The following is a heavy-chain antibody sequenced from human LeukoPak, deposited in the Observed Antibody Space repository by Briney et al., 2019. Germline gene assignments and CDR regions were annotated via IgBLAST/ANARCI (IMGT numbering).Heavy chain of an antibody. V-gene: IGHV1-2*02. Sequence: ASVTVSCKASGYTFTGYYMHWVRQAPGQGLEWMGWINPNSGGTNYAQKFQGRVTMTRDTSISTAYMELSRLRSDDTAVYYCARSGRYSYGHGSYYGMDVWGQGTTVTVSS. CDR2: INPNSGGT. CDR3: ARSGRYSYGHGSYYGMDV. D-gene: IGHD5-18*01. J-gene: IGHJ6*02. CDR1: GYTFTGYY.